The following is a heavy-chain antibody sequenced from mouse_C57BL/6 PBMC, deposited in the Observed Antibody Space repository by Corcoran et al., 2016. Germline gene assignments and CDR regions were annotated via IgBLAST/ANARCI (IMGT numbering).Heavy chain of an antibody. Sequence: EVQLQQSGPELVKPGASVKISCKASGYTFTDYYMNWVKQSHGKSLEWIGDINPNNGGTSYNQKFKGKATLTVDKSSSTAYMELRSLTSEDSAVYYCARGSGDYDVTWFAYWGQGTLVTVSA. D-gene: IGHD2-4*01. CDR3: ARGSGDYDVTWFAY. CDR2: INPNNGGT. CDR1: GYTFTDYY. V-gene: IGHV1-26*01. J-gene: IGHJ3*01.